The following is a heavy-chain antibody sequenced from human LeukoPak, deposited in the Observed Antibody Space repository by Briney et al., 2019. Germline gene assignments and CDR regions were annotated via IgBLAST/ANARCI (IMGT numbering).Heavy chain of an antibody. CDR1: GFTFSSYS. CDR3: ATLYGDYNWYFDL. CDR2: LSASGGST. D-gene: IGHD4-17*01. J-gene: IGHJ2*01. V-gene: IGHV3-23*01. Sequence: GGSLRLSCAASGFTFSSYSMSWVRQPPGKGLEWVSTLSASGGSTFYAASVKGRFTVSRDNSKNTLFLQMNSLRAEDTAVYYCATLYGDYNWYFDLWGRGTLVTVSS.